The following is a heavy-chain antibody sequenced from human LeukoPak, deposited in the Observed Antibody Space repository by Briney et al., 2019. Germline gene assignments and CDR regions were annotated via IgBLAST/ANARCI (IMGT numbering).Heavy chain of an antibody. J-gene: IGHJ4*02. D-gene: IGHD6-19*01. V-gene: IGHV3-30*02. CDR3: ARVAGSGWFDY. CDR1: GFTFSSYD. CDR2: IRYDGSNE. Sequence: GGSLRLSCAASGFTFSSYDMHWVRQAPGKGLEWVAFIRYDGSNEYYADSVKGRFTISRDNSKNTLYLQMNSLRDEDTAVYYCARVAGSGWFDYWGQGTLVTVSS.